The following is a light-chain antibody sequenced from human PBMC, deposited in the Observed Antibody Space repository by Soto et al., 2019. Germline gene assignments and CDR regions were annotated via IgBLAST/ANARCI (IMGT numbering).Light chain of an antibody. CDR1: QSVSSTH. V-gene: IGKV3-20*01. CDR2: GAS. J-gene: IGKJ1*01. CDR3: QHFGSSLWT. Sequence: EIVLTQSPGTLSLSPGERATLSCRASQSVSSTHLAWYQQKPGQAPRLLIFGASSRATGIPDRFSGSGSGTDFTLTISRLEPEDFAVYYCQHFGSSLWTFDQGTKVEIK.